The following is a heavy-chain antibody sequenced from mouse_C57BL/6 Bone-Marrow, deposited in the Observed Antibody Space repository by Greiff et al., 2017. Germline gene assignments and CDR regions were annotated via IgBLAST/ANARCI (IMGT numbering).Heavy chain of an antibody. CDR3: AREKIYYDYYYAMDY. J-gene: IGHJ4*01. D-gene: IGHD2-4*01. Sequence: EVKLVESGPGLAKPSQTLSLTCSVTGYSITSDYWNWIRKFPGNKLEYMGYISYSGSTYYNPSLKSRISITRDTSKNQYYLQLNSVTTEYTATYYGAREKIYYDYYYAMDYWGQGTSVTVSS. CDR1: GYSITSDY. CDR2: ISYSGST. V-gene: IGHV3-8*01.